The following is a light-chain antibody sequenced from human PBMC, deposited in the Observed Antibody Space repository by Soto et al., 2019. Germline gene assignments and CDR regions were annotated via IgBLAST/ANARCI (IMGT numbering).Light chain of an antibody. CDR1: NIKGKS. Sequence: SYELTQPPSVSVAPGQTARITCGGNNIKGKSVHWYQQRPGQAPVLVVHDDSDRPSGIPERFSGSNSENTATLIITRVEAVDEADYYCQVWDTGNDHVVFGGGTKLTVL. CDR3: QVWDTGNDHVV. J-gene: IGLJ2*01. V-gene: IGLV3-21*02. CDR2: DDS.